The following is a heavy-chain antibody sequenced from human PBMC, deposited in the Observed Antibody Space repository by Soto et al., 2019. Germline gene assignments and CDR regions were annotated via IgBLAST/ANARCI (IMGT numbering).Heavy chain of an antibody. CDR1: GYTFTSXX. D-gene: IGHD1-26*01. J-gene: IGHJ3*02. CDR3: ARERSSGAFDI. CDR2: MNPNSGNT. V-gene: IGHV1-8*01. Sequence: QVQLVQSGAEVKKPGASVKVSCKTSGYTFTSXXXXXXRQATGQGLEWMGWMNPNSGNTAYAQKFQGRVTMTXNXSXXXAYXXLXSLRSEDTAVYYCARERSSGAFDIWGQGTMVTVSS.